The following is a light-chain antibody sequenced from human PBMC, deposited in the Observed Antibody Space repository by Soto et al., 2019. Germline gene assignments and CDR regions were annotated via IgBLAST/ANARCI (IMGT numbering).Light chain of an antibody. Sequence: QSVLTQQPSASGTPGQRVTISCSGSSSNIGSNTVNWYQQLPGTAPKLFIYSNNQRPSGVPDRFSCSKSGTSASLAISGLQSEDEADYYCAVWDDSLNGVVFGGGTKLTVL. J-gene: IGLJ2*01. CDR2: SNN. CDR3: AVWDDSLNGVV. CDR1: SSNIGSNT. V-gene: IGLV1-44*01.